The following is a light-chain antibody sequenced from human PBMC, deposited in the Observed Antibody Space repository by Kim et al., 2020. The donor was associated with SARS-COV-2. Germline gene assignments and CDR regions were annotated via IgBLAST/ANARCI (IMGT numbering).Light chain of an antibody. J-gene: IGLJ1*01. V-gene: IGLV2-14*03. CDR1: SSDIGPYNY. CDR2: DVS. CDR3: SSYTSSDTLV. Sequence: GLSITSACAGTSSDIGPYNYVSWYQPHPGKAPKLMIYDVSNRPSGVSNRFSGSKSGNTASLTISGLQGEDEADYYCSSYTSSDTLVFGTGTKVTVL.